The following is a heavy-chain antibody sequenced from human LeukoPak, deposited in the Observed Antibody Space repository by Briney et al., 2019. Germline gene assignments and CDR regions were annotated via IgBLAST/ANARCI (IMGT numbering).Heavy chain of an antibody. J-gene: IGHJ4*02. CDR2: IYYSGST. D-gene: IGHD3-22*01. CDR3: ARVVTYYYDSSGQYYFDY. V-gene: IGHV4-39*07. CDR1: GGSISSSSYY. Sequence: SETLSLTCTVSGGSISSSSYYWGWIRQPPGKGLEWIGSIYYSGSTYYNPSLKSRVTISVDTSKNQFSLKLSSVTAADTAVYYCARVVTYYYDSSGQYYFDYWGQGTLVTVSS.